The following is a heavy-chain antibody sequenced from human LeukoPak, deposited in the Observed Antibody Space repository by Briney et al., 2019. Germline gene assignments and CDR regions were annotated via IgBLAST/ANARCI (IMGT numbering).Heavy chain of an antibody. J-gene: IGHJ3*02. CDR3: ARERGYSGYDLGAFDI. CDR1: GYTFTSYG. Sequence: ASVKVSCKASGYTFTSYGVSWVRQAPGQGLEWMGWINAYNGNTDYAQKLQGRVTMTTDTSTSTAYMELRSLRSDDTAVYYCARERGYSGYDLGAFDIWGQGTMVTVSS. V-gene: IGHV1-18*01. D-gene: IGHD5-12*01. CDR2: INAYNGNT.